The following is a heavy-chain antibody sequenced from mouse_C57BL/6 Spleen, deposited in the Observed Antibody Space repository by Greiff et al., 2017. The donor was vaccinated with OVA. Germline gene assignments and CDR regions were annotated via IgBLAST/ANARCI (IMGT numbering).Heavy chain of an antibody. V-gene: IGHV1-52*01. J-gene: IGHJ1*03. Sequence: QVQLQQPGAELVRPGSSVKLSCKASGYTFTSYWMHWVKQRPIQGLEWIGNIDPSDSETHYNQKFKDKATLTVDKSSSTAYMQLSSLTSEDSAVYYGARSILNPVYYGSSYEYFDVWGTGTTVTVSS. D-gene: IGHD1-1*01. CDR2: IDPSDSET. CDR3: ARSILNPVYYGSSYEYFDV. CDR1: GYTFTSYW.